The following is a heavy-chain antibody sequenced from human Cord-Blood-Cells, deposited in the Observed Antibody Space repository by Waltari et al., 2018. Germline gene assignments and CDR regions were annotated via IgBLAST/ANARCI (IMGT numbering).Heavy chain of an antibody. J-gene: IGHJ4*02. V-gene: IGHV4-34*01. D-gene: IGHD6-19*01. CDR1: GGSFRGYY. CDR3: ATLGGSGWYFDY. CDR2: INHRGST. Sequence: QVQLQQWGAGLLKPSETLSLTCAVYGGSFRGYYWSWIRQPPGKGLEWIGEINHRGSTNTNPSLKSRVTVSVDTSKNQFSLKLSSVTAADTAVYYCATLGGSGWYFDYWGQGTLVTVSS.